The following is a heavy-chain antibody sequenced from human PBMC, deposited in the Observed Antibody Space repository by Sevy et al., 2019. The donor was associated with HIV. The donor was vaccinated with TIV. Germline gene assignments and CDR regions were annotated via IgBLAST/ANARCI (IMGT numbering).Heavy chain of an antibody. V-gene: IGHV3-7*01. CDR3: ARDSGGYDF. D-gene: IGHD5-12*01. CDR2: INEDGTKD. J-gene: IGHJ4*02. Sequence: GGSLRLSCAASGINFSGYWMSWVRQVPGKGLECVANINEDGTKDYYVGSVKGRFTISRDNAKNSLYLQMNSVRVEDTAVYYCARDSGGYDFWGQGTLVTVSS. CDR1: GINFSGYW.